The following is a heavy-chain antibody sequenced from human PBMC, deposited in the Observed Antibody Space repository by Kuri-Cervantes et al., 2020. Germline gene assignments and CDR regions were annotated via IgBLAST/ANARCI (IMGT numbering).Heavy chain of an antibody. J-gene: IGHJ4*02. D-gene: IGHD6-19*01. V-gene: IGHV3-30-3*01. CDR3: ARDQAVAGISHDY. Sequence: GESLKISCAASGFTFSSYAMHWVRQAPGKGLEWVAVISYDGSNKYYADSVKGRFTISRDNSKNTLYLQMNSLRAEDTAVYYCARDQAVAGISHDYWGQGTLVTVSS. CDR1: GFTFSSYA. CDR2: ISYDGSNK.